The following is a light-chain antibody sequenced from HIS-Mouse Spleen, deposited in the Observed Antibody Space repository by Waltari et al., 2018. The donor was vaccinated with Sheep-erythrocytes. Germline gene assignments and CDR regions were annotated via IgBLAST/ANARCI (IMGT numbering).Light chain of an antibody. CDR3: QAWDSSTVV. CDR1: KLGDKY. CDR2: QDS. Sequence: SYELTQPPSVSVSPGQTASITCSGDKLGDKYACWYQRKPGQSPVLVIYQDSKRPSGIPELFSGPNSGNTATLTISGTQAMDEADYYCQAWDSSTVVFGEGTKLTVL. V-gene: IGLV3-1*01. J-gene: IGLJ2*01.